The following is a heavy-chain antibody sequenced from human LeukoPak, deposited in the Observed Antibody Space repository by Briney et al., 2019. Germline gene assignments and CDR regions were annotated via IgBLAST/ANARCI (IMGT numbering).Heavy chain of an antibody. CDR2: INPNSGVT. CDR3: ARDYYDSSGYHSPFDY. J-gene: IGHJ4*02. D-gene: IGHD3-22*01. Sequence: LEASVKVSCKASGYTFTGYYMHWVRQAPGQGLEWMGWINPNSGVTNYAQKFQGRVTMTRDTSISTAYMELSRLRSDDTAVYYCARDYYDSSGYHSPFDYWGQGTLVTVSS. V-gene: IGHV1-2*03. CDR1: GYTFTGYY.